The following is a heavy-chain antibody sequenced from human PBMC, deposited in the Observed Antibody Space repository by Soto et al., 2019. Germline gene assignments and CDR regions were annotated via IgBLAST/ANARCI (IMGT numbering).Heavy chain of an antibody. CDR3: ARAVAPFLGTWFDP. V-gene: IGHV4-30-2*01. CDR2: ISHTGRT. J-gene: IGHJ5*02. Sequence: QLQLQESGSGLVKPSQTLSLPCAVSGGSISSGNSYAWSWIRQPPGKGLEWIGSISHTGRTSYNPSLKGRVTMSVDKSKNQFSLKLSSVTAADMAVYYCARAVAPFLGTWFDPWGQGSLVIVSS. D-gene: IGHD3-16*01. CDR1: GGSISSGNSYA.